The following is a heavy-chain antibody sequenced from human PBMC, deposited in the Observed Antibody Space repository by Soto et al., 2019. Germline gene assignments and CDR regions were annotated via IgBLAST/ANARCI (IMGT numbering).Heavy chain of an antibody. D-gene: IGHD5-12*01. CDR3: ARGWLGGVASIRGDY. Sequence: EVQLVEFGGGLVQPGGSRRLSCAASGFTFSSFSMNWVRQAQGKGREWVSYISSRSGPIYYADSVKGRFTISRDNAKNSLYLQMNSLRAEDTAVYYCARGWLGGVASIRGDYWGQGTLVTVSS. J-gene: IGHJ4*02. V-gene: IGHV3-48*01. CDR1: GFTFSSFS. CDR2: ISSRSGPI.